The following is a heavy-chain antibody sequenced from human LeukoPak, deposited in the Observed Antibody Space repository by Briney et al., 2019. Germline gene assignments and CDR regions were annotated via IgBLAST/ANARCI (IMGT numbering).Heavy chain of an antibody. CDR2: INRSGRT. Sequence: GSLRLSFAASGFPFSTYDMQWVRPAPGKGLEWVSGINRSGRTYYTDSVKGRFTISRDNSKNTLYLQMNSLRAEDTAVYYCAKGGYFAFETWGQGTMVAVSS. J-gene: IGHJ3*02. V-gene: IGHV3-23*01. D-gene: IGHD2-2*03. CDR3: AKGGYFAFET. CDR1: GFPFSTYD.